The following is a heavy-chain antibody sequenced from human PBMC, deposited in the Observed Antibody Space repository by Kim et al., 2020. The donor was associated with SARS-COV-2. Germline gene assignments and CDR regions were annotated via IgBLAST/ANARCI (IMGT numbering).Heavy chain of an antibody. V-gene: IGHV3-9*01. Sequence: GGSLRLSCAASGFTFDDYAMNWVRQAPGKGLEWVSGISCNGGSIGYADSVKGRFTISRDNAKNSLYLQMNSLRAEDTALYYCAKDSGAGPQSNNYYYGIDVWGQGTTVTVSS. J-gene: IGHJ6*02. CDR1: GFTFDDYA. CDR3: AKDSGAGPQSNNYYYGIDV. CDR2: ISCNGGSI. D-gene: IGHD4-4*01.